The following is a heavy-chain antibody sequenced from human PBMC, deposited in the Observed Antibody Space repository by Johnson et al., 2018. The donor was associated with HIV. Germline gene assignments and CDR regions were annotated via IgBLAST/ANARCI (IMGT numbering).Heavy chain of an antibody. D-gene: IGHD6-13*01. CDR1: GFTFSSYG. CDR3: AKEEGLAAAGTGEAFDI. J-gene: IGHJ3*02. CDR2: IRYDGSNK. V-gene: IGHV3-30*02. Sequence: QVQLVESGGGVVQPGGSLRLSCAASGFTFSSYGMHWVRQAPGKGLEWVAFIRYDGSNKYYADSVKGRFTISRDNCKNTLYLQMNSLRAEDTAVYYCAKEEGLAAAGTGEAFDIWGQGTMVTVSS.